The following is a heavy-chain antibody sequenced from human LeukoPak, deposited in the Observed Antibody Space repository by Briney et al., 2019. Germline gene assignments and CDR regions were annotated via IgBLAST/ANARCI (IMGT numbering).Heavy chain of an antibody. CDR1: GGTFSSYA. CDR3: ASRQDYYDSSGYYSPLFDY. J-gene: IGHJ4*02. CDR2: IIPILGTA. D-gene: IGHD3-22*01. Sequence: GASVKVSCKASGGTFSSYAISWVRQAPGQGLEWMGGIIPILGTANYAQKFQGRVTITADESTSTAYMELSNLRSEDTAVYYCASRQDYYDSSGYYSPLFDYSGQGTLVTVSS. V-gene: IGHV1-69*13.